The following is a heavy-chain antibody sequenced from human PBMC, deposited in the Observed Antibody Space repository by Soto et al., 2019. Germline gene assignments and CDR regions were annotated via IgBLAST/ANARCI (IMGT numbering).Heavy chain of an antibody. V-gene: IGHV4-31*03. CDR2: IYYSGST. CDR3: VRSGRNDSGDNWFDP. Sequence: QVQLQESGPGLVKPSQTLSLTCTVSGGSISSGGYYCSWIRQHPGKGLEWIGYIYYSGSTYYNPSLTSRVTISVYPSKNQYSLKRRSVTAAATAVYYCVRSGRNDSGDNWFDPWGQGHLVTVSA. CDR1: GGSISSGGYY. J-gene: IGHJ5*02. D-gene: IGHD4-17*01.